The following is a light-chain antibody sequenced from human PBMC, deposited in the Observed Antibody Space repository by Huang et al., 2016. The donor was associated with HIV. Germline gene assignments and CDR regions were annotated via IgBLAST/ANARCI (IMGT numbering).Light chain of an antibody. CDR3: QQYYSTPLT. CDR2: WAS. Sequence: DIVMTQSPDSLAVSLGERATINCKSSQSVLYSSNNKNYLAWYQQKPGHPPKLLIYWASTREAGVPDRVSGSGSGTDFTLTISSLQAEDVAVYYCQQYYSTPLTFGGGTKVEIK. J-gene: IGKJ4*01. CDR1: QSVLYSSNNKNY. V-gene: IGKV4-1*01.